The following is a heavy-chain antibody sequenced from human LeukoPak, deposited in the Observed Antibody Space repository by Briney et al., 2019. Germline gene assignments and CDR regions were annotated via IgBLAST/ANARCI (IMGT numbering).Heavy chain of an antibody. V-gene: IGHV3-21*01. D-gene: IGHD2-2*01. Sequence: GGSLRLSCAACGFTFSSYSMNWVRQAPGKGLEWVSSISSSSSYIYYADSVKGRFTISRDNAKNSLYLQMNSLRAEDTAVYYCARVGCSSTSCSPAEDYYYYYMDVWGKGTTVTVSS. J-gene: IGHJ6*03. CDR1: GFTFSSYS. CDR3: ARVGCSSTSCSPAEDYYYYYMDV. CDR2: ISSSSSYI.